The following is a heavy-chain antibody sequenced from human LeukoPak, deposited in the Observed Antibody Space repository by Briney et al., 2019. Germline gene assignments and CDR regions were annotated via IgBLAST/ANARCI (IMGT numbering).Heavy chain of an antibody. J-gene: IGHJ4*02. CDR2: IYYSGST. CDR3: ARHSRHCSGGSCYSYDY. CDR1: GGSISSSSYY. D-gene: IGHD2-15*01. Sequence: SETLSLTCTVSGGSISSSSYYWGWIRQPPGKGLEWIGSIYYSGSTYYNPSLKSRVTISVDTSKNQFSLKLSSVTAADTAVHYCARHSRHCSGGSCYSYDYWGQGTLVTVSS. V-gene: IGHV4-39*01.